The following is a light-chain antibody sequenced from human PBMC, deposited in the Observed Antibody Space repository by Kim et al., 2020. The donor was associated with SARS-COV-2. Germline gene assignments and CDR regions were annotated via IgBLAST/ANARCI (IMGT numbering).Light chain of an antibody. CDR3: QQYGSRPYT. CDR2: DAS. Sequence: EIVLTQSPATLSLSPGERATLSCRASQSVTSDYLAWYQQKSGLAPRLVMYDASSRATGIPDRFSGSGSGTDFTLTISRLEPEDFALYYSQQYGSRPYTFGQENKLDI. J-gene: IGKJ2*01. V-gene: IGKV3D-20*01. CDR1: QSVTSDY.